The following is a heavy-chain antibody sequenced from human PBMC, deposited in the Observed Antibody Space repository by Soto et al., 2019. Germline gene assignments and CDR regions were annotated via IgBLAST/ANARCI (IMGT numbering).Heavy chain of an antibody. V-gene: IGHV3-49*04. J-gene: IGHJ6*02. D-gene: IGHD3-3*01. Sequence: PGGSLRLSCTASGFTFGDYAMSWVRQAPGTGLEWVGFIRSKAYGGTTEYAASVKGRFTISRDDSKSIAYLQMNSLKTEDTAEYYCTRVGQGYDLWSVYLTRYYYYGMEVWGQGTTVIVSS. CDR1: GFTFGDYA. CDR3: TRVGQGYDLWSVYLTRYYYYGMEV. CDR2: IRSKAYGGTT.